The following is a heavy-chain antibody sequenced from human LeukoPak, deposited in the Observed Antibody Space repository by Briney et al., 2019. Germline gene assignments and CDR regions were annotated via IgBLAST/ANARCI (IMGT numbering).Heavy chain of an antibody. CDR3: ARGLYDYGSGSYYSDY. Sequence: PGGSLRLSCAASGFTFSSYGIHWVRQAPGKGLEWVAFIRYDGSNKYYADSVKGRFTISRDNSKNTLYLQMNSLRAEDTAVYYCARGLYDYGSGSYYSDYWGQGTLVTVCS. V-gene: IGHV3-30*02. D-gene: IGHD3-10*01. J-gene: IGHJ4*02. CDR1: GFTFSSYG. CDR2: IRYDGSNK.